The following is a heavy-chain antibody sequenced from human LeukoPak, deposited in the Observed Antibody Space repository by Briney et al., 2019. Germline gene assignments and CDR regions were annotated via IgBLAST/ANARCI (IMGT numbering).Heavy chain of an antibody. CDR1: GDTFSSYA. Sequence: SVKVSCKASGDTFSSYAISWVRQAPGQGLEWMGRIIPILGIANYAQKFQGRVTITADKSTSTAYMELSSLRSEDTAVYYCAKGPTGYSSGWLDYFDYWGQGTLVTVSS. J-gene: IGHJ4*02. CDR2: IIPILGIA. V-gene: IGHV1-69*04. CDR3: AKGPTGYSSGWLDYFDY. D-gene: IGHD6-19*01.